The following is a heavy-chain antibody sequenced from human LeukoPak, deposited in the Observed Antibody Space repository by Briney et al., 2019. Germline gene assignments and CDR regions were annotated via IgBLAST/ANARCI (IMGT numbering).Heavy chain of an antibody. CDR3: ASGPYCSGGSCYENYYYGMDV. V-gene: IGHV4-30-2*01. CDR2: IYHSGST. CDR1: GGSISSGGYS. Sequence: PSETLSLTCAVSGGSISSGGYSWSWIRQPPGKGLEWIGYIYHSGSTYYNPSLKSRVTISVDRSKNQFSLKLSSVTAADTAVYYCASGPYCSGGSCYENYYYGMDVWGQGTTVTVSS. D-gene: IGHD2-15*01. J-gene: IGHJ6*02.